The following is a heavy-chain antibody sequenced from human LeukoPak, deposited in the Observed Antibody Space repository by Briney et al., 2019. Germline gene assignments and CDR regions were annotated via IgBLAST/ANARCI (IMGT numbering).Heavy chain of an antibody. D-gene: IGHD4-23*01. J-gene: IGHJ4*02. CDR1: GFTFSNAW. Sequence: GGSLRLSCAASGFTFSNAWIAWVRQAPGRGLEWVGPIKSKSDGGTTDYAAPVIGRFTVSRDDSKDTLFLQMNSLQTEDTAVYYCTTASYGGHAYCVFWGQGNLVTVSS. CDR2: IKSKSDGGTT. CDR3: TTASYGGHAYCVF. V-gene: IGHV3-15*01.